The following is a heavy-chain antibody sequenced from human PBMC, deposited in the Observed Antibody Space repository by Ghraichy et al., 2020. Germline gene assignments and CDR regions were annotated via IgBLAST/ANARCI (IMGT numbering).Heavy chain of an antibody. CDR1: GGSFSDYY. CDR2: INHSGST. CDR3: ARHGYSRYYFDY. J-gene: IGHJ4*02. V-gene: IGHV4-34*01. Sequence: SETLSLTCAVYGGSFSDYYWSWIRQPPGKGLEWIGEINHSGSTNYNPSLKIRVTISVDTSKNQFSLKLSSVTAADTAVYYCARHGYSRYYFDYWGQGTLVTVSS. D-gene: IGHD5-18*01.